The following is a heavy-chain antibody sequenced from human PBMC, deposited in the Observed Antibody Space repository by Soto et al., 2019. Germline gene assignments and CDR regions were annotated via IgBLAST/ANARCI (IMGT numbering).Heavy chain of an antibody. CDR1: GFTFSSDS. V-gene: IGHV3-48*02. Sequence: EVQLVESGGGLVQPGGSLRLSCAASGFTFSSDSMNWVRQAPGKGLEWVSYISSSSSTIYYADSVKGRFTISRDNAKNSLYLQMNSLRDEDTAVYYCARDRKVDYDFWSGYYYGMDVWGQGTTVTVSS. D-gene: IGHD3-3*01. J-gene: IGHJ6*02. CDR3: ARDRKVDYDFWSGYYYGMDV. CDR2: ISSSSSTI.